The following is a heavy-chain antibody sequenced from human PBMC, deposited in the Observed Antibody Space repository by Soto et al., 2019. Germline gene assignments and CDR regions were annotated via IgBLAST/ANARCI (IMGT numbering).Heavy chain of an antibody. CDR1: GFTFSSYG. CDR3: AKDLSSSWYLSQYYYYGMDV. V-gene: IGHV3-30*18. J-gene: IGHJ6*02. Sequence: QVQLVESGGGVVQPGRSLRLSCAASGFTFSSYGMHWVRQAPGKGLEWVAVISYDGSNKYYADSVKGRFTISRDNSKNTLDLQMNSLRAEDTAVYYCAKDLSSSWYLSQYYYYGMDVWGQGTTVTVSS. CDR2: ISYDGSNK. D-gene: IGHD6-13*01.